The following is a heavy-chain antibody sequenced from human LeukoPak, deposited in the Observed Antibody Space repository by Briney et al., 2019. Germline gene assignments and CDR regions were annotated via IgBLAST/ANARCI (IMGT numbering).Heavy chain of an antibody. CDR1: GFTFSSYW. Sequence: GGSLRLSCAASGFTFSSYWMHWVRQAPGKGLVGVSRINSDGSSTSYADSVKGRFTISRDNAKNTLYLQMNSLRAEDTAVYYCARVSPVNYYDSSGYYSAFDYWGQGTLVTVSS. V-gene: IGHV3-74*01. J-gene: IGHJ4*02. D-gene: IGHD3-22*01. CDR2: INSDGSST. CDR3: ARVSPVNYYDSSGYYSAFDY.